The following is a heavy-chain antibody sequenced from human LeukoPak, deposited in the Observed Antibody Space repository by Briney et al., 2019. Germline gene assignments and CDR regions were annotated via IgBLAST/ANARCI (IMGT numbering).Heavy chain of an antibody. CDR3: ARDANGYNWFDP. Sequence: ASVKVSCKASGYSFTSNYMHWVRQAPGQGLEWMGIINPSGGSTSYAQKFQGRVTMTRDTSTSTVYMELSSLRSEDTAVYYCARDANGYNWFDPWGQGTLVTVSS. J-gene: IGHJ5*02. D-gene: IGHD1-1*01. CDR2: INPSGGST. V-gene: IGHV1-46*01. CDR1: GYSFTSNY.